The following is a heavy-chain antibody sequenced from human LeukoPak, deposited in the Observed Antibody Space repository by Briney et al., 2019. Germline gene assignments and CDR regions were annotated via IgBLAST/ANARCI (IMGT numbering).Heavy chain of an antibody. V-gene: IGHV3-21*01. CDR2: ISSSSSYI. J-gene: IGHJ5*02. CDR3: ARVLLPSWFDP. CDR1: GFTFSSHS. D-gene: IGHD2-8*01. Sequence: PGGSLRLSCAASGFTFSSHSMNWVRQAPGKGLEWVSSISSSSSYIYYADSVKGRFTISRDNAKNSLYLQMNSLRAEDTAVYYCARVLLPSWFDPWGQGTLVTVSS.